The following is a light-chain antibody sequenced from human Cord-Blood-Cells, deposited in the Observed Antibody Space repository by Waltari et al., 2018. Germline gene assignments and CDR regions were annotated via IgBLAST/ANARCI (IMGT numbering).Light chain of an antibody. CDR2: GTS. J-gene: IGLJ2*01. Sequence: QSVLTQPPSVSGAPGQRVTISCTGSSSNIGAGYDVHWYQQLPGTAPKPRIYGTSNRPAGGPARCSGSKSGTSASLAITGLQAEDEADYYCQSYDSSLSGGLVFGGGTKLTVL. CDR1: SSNIGAGYD. V-gene: IGLV1-40*01. CDR3: QSYDSSLSGGLV.